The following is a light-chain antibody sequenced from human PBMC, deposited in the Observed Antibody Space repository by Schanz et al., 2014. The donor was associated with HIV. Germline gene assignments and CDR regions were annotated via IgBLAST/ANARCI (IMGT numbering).Light chain of an antibody. V-gene: IGLV1-44*01. CDR1: NSNIKINA. Sequence: QSVLTQPPSASGTPGQRVTISCSGNNSNIKINAVNWYQHLPGTAPKLLIYGDNSRPSGVPDRFSGSQSGTSASLAISGLQSEDESDFFCATWDDSLDGWVFGGGTKVTVL. CDR2: GDN. CDR3: ATWDDSLDGWV. J-gene: IGLJ3*02.